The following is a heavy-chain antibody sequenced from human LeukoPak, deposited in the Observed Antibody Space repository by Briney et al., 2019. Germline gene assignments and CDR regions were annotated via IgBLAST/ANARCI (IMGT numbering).Heavy chain of an antibody. Sequence: PGGSLRLSCAASGFTFSSYWMHWVRQAPGKGLVWVSRINSDGSSTSYADSVKGRFTISRDNAKNTLYLQMNSLRAEDTAVYYCARDDDYYDSSGADAFDIWGQGTMVTVSS. CDR1: GFTFSSYW. CDR3: ARDDDYYDSSGADAFDI. V-gene: IGHV3-74*01. CDR2: INSDGSST. J-gene: IGHJ3*02. D-gene: IGHD3-22*01.